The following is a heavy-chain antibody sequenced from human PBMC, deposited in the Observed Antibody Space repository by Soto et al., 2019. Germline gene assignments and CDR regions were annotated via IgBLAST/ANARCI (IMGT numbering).Heavy chain of an antibody. CDR1: GFTFSSYS. D-gene: IGHD3-16*02. CDR2: ISSSSSTI. CDR3: ARLRSDYIWGSYRYFDY. J-gene: IGHJ4*02. Sequence: GGSLRLSCAASGFTFSSYSMNWVRQAPGKGLEWVSYISSSSSTIYYADSMKGRFTISRDMATNSLYLQMNSLRAEDTAVYYCARLRSDYIWGSYRYFDYWGQGTLVTVSS. V-gene: IGHV3-48*01.